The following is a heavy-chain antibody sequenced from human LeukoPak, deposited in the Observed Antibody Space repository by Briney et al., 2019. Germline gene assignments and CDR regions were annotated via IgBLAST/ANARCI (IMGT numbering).Heavy chain of an antibody. J-gene: IGHJ5*02. CDR3: ATAGYQLLSTWFDP. V-gene: IGHV1-69*06. Sequence: SVEVSCKASGGTFSSYAISWVRQAPGQGLEWMGGIIPIFGTTYYAQKFQGRVTITADKSTSTVYMELSSLISEDTAVYYCATAGYQLLSTWFDPWGQGTLVTVSS. D-gene: IGHD2-2*01. CDR1: GGTFSSYA. CDR2: IIPIFGTT.